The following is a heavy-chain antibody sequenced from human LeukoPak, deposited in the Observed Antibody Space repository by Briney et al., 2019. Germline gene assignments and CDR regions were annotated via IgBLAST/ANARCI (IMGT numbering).Heavy chain of an antibody. CDR3: AKDGGNWYDSEGNYLMRSYMDV. CDR1: GFTFSHYG. J-gene: IGHJ6*03. V-gene: IGHV3-30*18. Sequence: GRSLRLSCVTSGFTFSHYGMHWVRQLPGKGMEWVAAISFDAEGDYHVDSVKGRFTNFRDNSKNTLYLQMNSLRVEDTAVYYCAKDGGNWYDSEGNYLMRSYMDVWGKGTTVTISS. CDR2: ISFDAEGD. D-gene: IGHD3-16*01.